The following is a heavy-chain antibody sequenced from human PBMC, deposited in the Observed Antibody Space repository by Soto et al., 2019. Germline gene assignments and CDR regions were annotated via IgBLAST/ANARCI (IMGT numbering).Heavy chain of an antibody. Sequence: EVQLLESGGGLVQPGGSLRLSCAASGFTFSHYAMSWVRQAPGKGLQWVSTIFGSGAPTHYSYSVNGRFGISRDNSNNILFLEMTSLTDADAAVYYCTRAASSWGFAFDLWGQQTRVAVSS. J-gene: IGHJ3*01. CDR1: GFTFSHYA. CDR2: IFGSGAPT. V-gene: IGHV3-23*01. D-gene: IGHD3-16*01. CDR3: TRAASSWGFAFDL.